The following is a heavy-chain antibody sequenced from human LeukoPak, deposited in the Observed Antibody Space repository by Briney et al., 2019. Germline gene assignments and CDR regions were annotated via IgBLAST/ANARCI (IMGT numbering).Heavy chain of an antibody. CDR3: ARSGYSYGPVPYYYYYYMDV. CDR2: IYPGDSDT. D-gene: IGHD5-18*01. V-gene: IGHV5-51*03. Sequence: PGESLKISCKGSGYSFTSYWIGWVRQMPGKGLEWMGIIYPGDSDTRYSPSFQGQVTISADKSISTAYLQWSSLKASDTAMYYCARSGYSYGPVPYYYYYYMDVWGKGTTVTISS. CDR1: GYSFTSYW. J-gene: IGHJ6*03.